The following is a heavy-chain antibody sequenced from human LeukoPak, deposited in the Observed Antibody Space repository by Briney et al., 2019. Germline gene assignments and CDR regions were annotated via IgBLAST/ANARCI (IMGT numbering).Heavy chain of an antibody. Sequence: PGGSLRLSCTASGFTFGDYAMSWVRQAPGKGLEWVGFIRSKAYGGTTEYAASVKGRFTISRDDSKSIACLQMNSLKTEDTAVYYCTRGLIVVVPAAMDYWGQGTLVTVSS. J-gene: IGHJ4*02. V-gene: IGHV3-49*04. CDR3: TRGLIVVVPAAMDY. CDR1: GFTFGDYA. CDR2: IRSKAYGGTT. D-gene: IGHD2-2*01.